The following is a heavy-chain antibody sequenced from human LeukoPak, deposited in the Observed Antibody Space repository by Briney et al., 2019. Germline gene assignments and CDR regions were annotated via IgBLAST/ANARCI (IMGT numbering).Heavy chain of an antibody. CDR2: ISGSGGST. CDR3: TTDQVVGATNPLDY. Sequence: GGTLRLSCAASGVTFSGFAMSWIRQAPGKGLEWVSAISGSGGSTYYADSVKGRFTISRDNSKNTLYLQMNSLRADDTAVYYCTTDQVVGATNPLDYWGQGTLVTVSS. V-gene: IGHV3-23*01. J-gene: IGHJ4*02. CDR1: GVTFSGFA. D-gene: IGHD1-26*01.